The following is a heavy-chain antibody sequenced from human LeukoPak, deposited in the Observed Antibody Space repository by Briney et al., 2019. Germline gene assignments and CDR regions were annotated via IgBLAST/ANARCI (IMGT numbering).Heavy chain of an antibody. CDR2: IYYTGST. CDR3: ARGGIVVVAEERAVYGEFDY. V-gene: IGHV4-39*06. CDR1: GGSISSSSYY. D-gene: IGHD2-15*01. Sequence: SETLSLTCTVSGGSISSSSYYWGWIRQPPGKGLEWIGCIYYTGSTYYNPSLKSRVTISVDTSKNQFPLKLSSVTAADTAVYYCARGGIVVVAEERAVYGEFDYWGQGTLVTVSS. J-gene: IGHJ4*02.